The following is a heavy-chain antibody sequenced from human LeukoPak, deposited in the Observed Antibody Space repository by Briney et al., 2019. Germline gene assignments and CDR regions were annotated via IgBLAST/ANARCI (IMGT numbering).Heavy chain of an antibody. Sequence: ASVKVSCKASGYTFTSYAMHWVRQAPGQRLEWMGWINAGNGNTKYSQEFQGRVTITRDTSASTAYMELSSLRSEDTAVYYCARVSYYYDSSGLHAFDIWGQGTMVTVSS. J-gene: IGHJ3*02. CDR1: GYTFTSYA. CDR3: ARVSYYYDSSGLHAFDI. D-gene: IGHD3-22*01. CDR2: INAGNGNT. V-gene: IGHV1-3*01.